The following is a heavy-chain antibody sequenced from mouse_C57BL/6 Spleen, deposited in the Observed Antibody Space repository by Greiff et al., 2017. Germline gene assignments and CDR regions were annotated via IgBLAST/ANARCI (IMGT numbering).Heavy chain of an antibody. Sequence: QVQLQQPGAELVRPGSSVKLSCKASGYTFTSYWMHWVKQRPIQGLEWIGNIDPSDSDTHYNQKFKDKATLTVDKSSSTAYMQLSSLTSEDSAVYYCARRGDYAMDYWGQGTSVTVSS. CDR1: GYTFTSYW. J-gene: IGHJ4*01. CDR3: ARRGDYAMDY. CDR2: IDPSDSDT. V-gene: IGHV1-52*01.